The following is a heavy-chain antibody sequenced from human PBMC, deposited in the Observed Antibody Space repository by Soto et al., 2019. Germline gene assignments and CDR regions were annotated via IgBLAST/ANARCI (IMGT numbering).Heavy chain of an antibody. CDR1: GFSLSTSGVG. J-gene: IGHJ5*02. D-gene: IGHD3-10*01. V-gene: IGHV2-5*02. CDR2: IYWDDAK. CDR3: AHSPLTFNTDYSASGSPWEGNWFDP. Sequence: QITLKESGPTLVKPTQTLTLTCTFSGFSLSTSGVGVGWIRQPPGKALEWLALIYWDDAKRYSPSLKSRLTITKDTSKNQVILTMTNMDPVDTATYYCAHSPLTFNTDYSASGSPWEGNWFDPWGQGTLVTVSS.